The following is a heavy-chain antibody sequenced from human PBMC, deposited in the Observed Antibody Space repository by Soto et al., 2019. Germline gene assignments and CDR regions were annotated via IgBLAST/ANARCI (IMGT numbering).Heavy chain of an antibody. CDR2: IIPILGIA. Sequence: QVQLVQSGAEVKKPGSSVKVSCKASGGTFSSYTISWVRQAPGQGLEWMGTIIPILGIANYAQKFQGRVTITADKATSKAYMELSSLRSEDTAVYYCSRSYGSGSCSRPFDYWGQGTLVTVSS. J-gene: IGHJ4*02. V-gene: IGHV1-69*02. CDR1: GGTFSSYT. CDR3: SRSYGSGSCSRPFDY. D-gene: IGHD3-10*01.